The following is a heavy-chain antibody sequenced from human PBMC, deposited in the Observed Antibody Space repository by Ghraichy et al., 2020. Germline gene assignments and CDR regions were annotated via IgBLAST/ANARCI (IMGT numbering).Heavy chain of an antibody. CDR1: GFTFSSYW. CDR3: ARVSSDAFDI. Sequence: GESLNISCAASGFTFSSYWMSWVRQAPGKGLEWVANIKQDGSEKYYVDSVKGRFTISRDNAKNSLYLQMNSLRAEDTAVYYCARVSSDAFDIWGQGTMVTVSS. CDR2: IKQDGSEK. V-gene: IGHV3-7*03. J-gene: IGHJ3*02.